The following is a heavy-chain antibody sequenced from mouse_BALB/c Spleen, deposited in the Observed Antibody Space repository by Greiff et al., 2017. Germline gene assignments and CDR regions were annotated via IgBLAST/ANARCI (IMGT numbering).Heavy chain of an antibody. J-gene: IGHJ3*01. Sequence: VQLQQSGPGLVQPSQSLSITCTVSGFSLTSYGVHWVRQSPGKGLEWLGVIWSGGSTDYNAAFISRLSISKDNSKSQVFFKMNSLQADDTAIYYCARIYYDYDGTAFAYWGQGTLVTVSA. CDR1: GFSLTSYG. V-gene: IGHV2-4-1*01. CDR3: ARIYYDYDGTAFAY. CDR2: IWSGGST. D-gene: IGHD2-4*01.